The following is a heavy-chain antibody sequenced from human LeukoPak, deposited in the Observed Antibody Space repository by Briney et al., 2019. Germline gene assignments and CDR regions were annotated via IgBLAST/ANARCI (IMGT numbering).Heavy chain of an antibody. J-gene: IGHJ4*02. CDR3: ARVGKSGSYYYFDY. D-gene: IGHD1-26*01. Sequence: GGSLRLSCAASGFTFSTYWMYWVRQAPGKGLVWVSRINTDGRNTGYADSVEGRFTISRDNAKNTLYLQMTILTAEDTAVYYCARVGKSGSYYYFDYWGQGTLVTVSS. CDR1: GFTFSTYW. V-gene: IGHV3-74*01. CDR2: INTDGRNT.